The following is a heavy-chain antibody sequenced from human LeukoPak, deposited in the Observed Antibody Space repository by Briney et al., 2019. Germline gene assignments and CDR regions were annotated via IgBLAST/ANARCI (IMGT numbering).Heavy chain of an antibody. CDR1: GGSISSYY. J-gene: IGHJ6*03. CDR3: ARQVSTFGYYYYYYYMDA. D-gene: IGHD3-16*01. Sequence: SETLSLTCTVSGGSISSYYWSWIRQPPGKGLEWIGYIYTSGSTNYNPSLKSRVTISVDTSKNQFSLKLSSVTAADTAVYYCARQVSTFGYYYYYYYMDAWGKGTTVTVSS. CDR2: IYTSGST. V-gene: IGHV4-4*09.